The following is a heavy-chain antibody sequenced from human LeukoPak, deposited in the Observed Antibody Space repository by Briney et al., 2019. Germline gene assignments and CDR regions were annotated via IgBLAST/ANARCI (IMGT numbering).Heavy chain of an antibody. V-gene: IGHV4-34*01. CDR2: INHSGST. J-gene: IGHJ6*03. CDR1: GGSFSGYY. D-gene: IGHD3/OR15-3a*01. Sequence: SETLSLTCAVYGGSFSGYYWSWIRQPPGKGLEWIGEINHSGSTNYNPSLKSRVTISVDTSKNQFSLKLSSVTAADTAVYYCARGPFGLPGYYYMDVWGKGTTVTVSS. CDR3: ARGPFGLPGYYYMDV.